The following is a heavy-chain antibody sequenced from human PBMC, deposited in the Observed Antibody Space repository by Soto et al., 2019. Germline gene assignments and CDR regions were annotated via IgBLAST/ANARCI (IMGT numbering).Heavy chain of an antibody. V-gene: IGHV1-18*01. CDR3: TREAAGIAATGRWFDP. J-gene: IGHJ5*02. CDR1: GYTFTSHG. CDR2: ITPYNGNT. Sequence: QVQLVQSGGEVKKPGASVKVSCKVSGYTFTSHGISWVRQAPGQGLEWMGWITPYNGNTNYAQKLQGRVTMTTDTSTSTAYMGLRNLRSDDTAVYYWTREAAGIAATGRWFDPWGQGTLVTVSS. D-gene: IGHD2-15*01.